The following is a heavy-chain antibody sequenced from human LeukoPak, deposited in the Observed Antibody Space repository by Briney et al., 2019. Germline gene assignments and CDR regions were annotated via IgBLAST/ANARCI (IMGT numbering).Heavy chain of an antibody. V-gene: IGHV4-59*01. CDR3: ARHRNFFDY. J-gene: IGHJ4*02. D-gene: IGHD2/OR15-2a*01. CDR2: IYYSGNT. Sequence: KSSETLSLTCTVSGDSISSSYWSWIRQPPGKGLEWIGYIYYSGNTNYNPSLKSRVTISVDTSRNRFSLKLSSVTAADTAVYYCARHRNFFDYWGQGIRVTVSS. CDR1: GDSISSSY.